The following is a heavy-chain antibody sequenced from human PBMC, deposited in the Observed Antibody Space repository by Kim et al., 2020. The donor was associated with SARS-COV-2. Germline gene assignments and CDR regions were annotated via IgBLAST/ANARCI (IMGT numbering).Heavy chain of an antibody. CDR2: ISYDGSNK. CDR3: AKGGGWLEDAFDI. CDR1: GFTFSSYG. Sequence: GGSLRLSCAASGFTFSSYGMHWVRQAPGKGLEWVAVISYDGSNKYYADSVKGRFTISRDNSKNTLYLQMNSLRAEDTAVYYCAKGGGWLEDAFDIWGQGTMVTVSS. V-gene: IGHV3-30*18. J-gene: IGHJ3*02. D-gene: IGHD6-19*01.